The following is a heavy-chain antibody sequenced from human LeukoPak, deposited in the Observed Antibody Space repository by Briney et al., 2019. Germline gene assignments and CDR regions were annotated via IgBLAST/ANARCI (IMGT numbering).Heavy chain of an antibody. CDR2: ISSSSYI. V-gene: IGHV3-69-1*02. D-gene: IGHD4-11*01. CDR1: GFTVSSNY. Sequence: GGSLRLSCAASGFTVSSNYMNWVRQAPGKGLEWVSSISSSSYIYYADSVKGRFTISRDNAKNSLYLQMNSLRAEDTALYFCARELLTYSNHKLGHYMDVWGKGTTVTVSS. J-gene: IGHJ6*03. CDR3: ARELLTYSNHKLGHYMDV.